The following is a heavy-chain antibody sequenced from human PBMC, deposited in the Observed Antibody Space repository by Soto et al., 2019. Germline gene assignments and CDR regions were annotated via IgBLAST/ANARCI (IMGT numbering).Heavy chain of an antibody. V-gene: IGHV1-18*01. Sequence: ASVKVSCKTSGYTFTNSDISWVRQAPGQGLEWMGWISAYNGDTNYAQKFEGRVTMTTETSTSTAYMELRSLTSDDTAVYYCARETYFDKWGQGTLVTVSS. CDR1: GYTFTNSD. CDR3: ARETYFDK. J-gene: IGHJ4*02. CDR2: ISAYNGDT.